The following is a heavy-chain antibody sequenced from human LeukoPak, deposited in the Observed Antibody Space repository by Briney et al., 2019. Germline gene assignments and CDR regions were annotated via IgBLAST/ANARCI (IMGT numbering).Heavy chain of an antibody. CDR1: GFTFSSYA. Sequence: GGSLRLSCAASGFTFSSYAMSWVRQAPGKGLEWVSAISGSGGSTYYADSVKGRFTISRDNSKNTLYLQMNSLRAEDTAVYYCAKGTASSSWYKGVDYWGQETLVTVSS. V-gene: IGHV3-23*01. D-gene: IGHD6-13*01. J-gene: IGHJ4*02. CDR3: AKGTASSSWYKGVDY. CDR2: ISGSGGST.